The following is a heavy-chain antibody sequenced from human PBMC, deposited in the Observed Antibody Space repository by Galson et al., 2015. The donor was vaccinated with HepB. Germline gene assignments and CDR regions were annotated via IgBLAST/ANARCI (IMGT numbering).Heavy chain of an antibody. Sequence: ETLSLTCTVSAGSISSSSYYWGWIRQPPGKGLAWIGGIYYSGSTYYNPSLKSRVTISVDTSKNQFYLKLSSVTAADTAVYYCARRGQQLVRGFFDYWGQGTLVTVSS. CDR2: IYYSGST. J-gene: IGHJ4*02. CDR3: ARRGQQLVRGFFDY. V-gene: IGHV4-39*01. D-gene: IGHD6-6*01. CDR1: AGSISSSSYY.